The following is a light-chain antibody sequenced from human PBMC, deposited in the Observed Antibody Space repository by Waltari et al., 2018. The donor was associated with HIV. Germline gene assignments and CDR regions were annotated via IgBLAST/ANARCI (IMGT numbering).Light chain of an antibody. CDR3: STHTTTDTLI. V-gene: IGLV2-14*03. CDR1: TLDFGRFTP. J-gene: IGLJ2*01. CDR2: EVT. Sequence: QSALTQPASVSGSPGQSVTIPCTATTLDFGRFTPDTCYHQHPGNLPKVIIYEVTSRPSGVPHRFSVSKSGNTASLTISGLQAEDEAIYYCSTHTTTDTLIFGGGTKLTVL.